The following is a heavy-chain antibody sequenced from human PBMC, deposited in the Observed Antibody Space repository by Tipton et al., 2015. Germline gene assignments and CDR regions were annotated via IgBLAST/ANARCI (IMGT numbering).Heavy chain of an antibody. J-gene: IGHJ4*02. V-gene: IGHV4-4*08. CDR2: ISHSGNT. CDR3: ARVLCGGDCYSVGD. CDR1: GGSITSYY. D-gene: IGHD2-21*02. Sequence: LRLSCNVSGGSITSYYWSWIRQPPGKGLEWIGSISHSGNTYYNPSLKSRVTISLDTSKNQFSLKLSSVTAADTAVYYCARVLCGGDCYSVGDWGQGTLVTVSS.